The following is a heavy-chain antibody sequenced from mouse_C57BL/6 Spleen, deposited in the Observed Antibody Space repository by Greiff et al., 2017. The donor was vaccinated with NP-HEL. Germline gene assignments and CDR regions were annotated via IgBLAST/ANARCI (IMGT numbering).Heavy chain of an antibody. Sequence: VQLHQSGPELVKPGASVKISCKASGYTFTDYYMNWVKQSHGKSLEWIGDINPNNGGTSYNQKFKGKATLTVDKSSSTAYMELRSLTSEDSAVYYCARLLDYYAMDYWGQGTSVTVSS. V-gene: IGHV1-26*01. CDR2: INPNNGGT. D-gene: IGHD1-1*01. J-gene: IGHJ4*01. CDR3: ARLLDYYAMDY. CDR1: GYTFTDYY.